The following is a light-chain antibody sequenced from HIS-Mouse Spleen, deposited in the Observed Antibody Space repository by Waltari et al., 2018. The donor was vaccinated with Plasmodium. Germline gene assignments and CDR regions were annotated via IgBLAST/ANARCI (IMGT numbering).Light chain of an antibody. CDR2: KDS. Sequence: SYELTQPPSVSVSPGQTARITCSGDALPKQYAYWYQQKPGQAPVLVIYKDSERRSVSPGGFSGSSSGTTVTLTISGVQAEDEADYYCQSADSSGTPNWVFGGGTKLTVL. CDR1: ALPKQY. CDR3: QSADSSGTPNWV. J-gene: IGLJ3*02. V-gene: IGLV3-25*03.